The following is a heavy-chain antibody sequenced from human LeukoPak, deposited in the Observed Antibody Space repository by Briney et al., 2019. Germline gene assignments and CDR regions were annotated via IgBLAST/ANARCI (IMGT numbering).Heavy chain of an antibody. D-gene: IGHD1-26*01. J-gene: IGHJ4*02. CDR3: ARLSGVPEY. CDR2: IKNDGTKM. V-gene: IGHV3-7*01. CDR1: GFTFSSYA. Sequence: GGSLRLSCAPSGFTFSSYAMSWVRQAPGKGLEWVASIKNDGTKMYYVDSLKSRFTISRDNSKNSLDLQMNSLRVEDTAVYYCARLSGVPEYWGQGTLVTVSS.